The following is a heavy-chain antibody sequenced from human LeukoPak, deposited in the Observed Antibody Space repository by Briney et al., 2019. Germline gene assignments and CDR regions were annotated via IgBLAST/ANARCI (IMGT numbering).Heavy chain of an antibody. CDR2: ISGSGSST. D-gene: IGHD6-13*01. V-gene: IGHV3-23*01. CDR3: AREAGIAAAGFDY. J-gene: IGHJ4*02. Sequence: GGSLRLSCAASGFTFSSYDMSWIRQAPGKGLEWVSVISGSGSSTYYADSVKGRFTISRDNAKNSLYLQMNSLRAEDTAVYYCAREAGIAAAGFDYWGQGTLVTVSS. CDR1: GFTFSSYD.